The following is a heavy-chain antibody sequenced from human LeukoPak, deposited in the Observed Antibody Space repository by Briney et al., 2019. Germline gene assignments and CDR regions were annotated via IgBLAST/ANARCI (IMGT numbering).Heavy chain of an antibody. CDR1: GFTFSSYS. CDR3: AKDIDSGWYGFDY. D-gene: IGHD6-19*01. J-gene: IGHJ4*02. Sequence: GGSLRLSCAASGFTFSSYSMNWVRQAPGKGLEWVSGISWNSGSIGYADSVKGRFTISRDNAKNSLYLQMNSLRAEDTALYYCAKDIDSGWYGFDYWGQGTLVTVSS. V-gene: IGHV3-9*01. CDR2: ISWNSGSI.